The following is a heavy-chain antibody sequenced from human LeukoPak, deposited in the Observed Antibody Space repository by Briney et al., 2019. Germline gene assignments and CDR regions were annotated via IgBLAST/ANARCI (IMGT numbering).Heavy chain of an antibody. J-gene: IGHJ4*02. D-gene: IGHD6-13*01. CDR3: AKDWSPASGRGGYFDY. V-gene: IGHV3-30*02. Sequence: GGSLRLSCAASGFIFSSYGMHWVRQAPGQGLEWVAFISYDGSNKYYAGSVKGRFTISRDNSKNTLYLQMNSLRAEDTAVYYCAKDWSPASGRGGYFDYWGQGTLVTVSS. CDR2: ISYDGSNK. CDR1: GFIFSSYG.